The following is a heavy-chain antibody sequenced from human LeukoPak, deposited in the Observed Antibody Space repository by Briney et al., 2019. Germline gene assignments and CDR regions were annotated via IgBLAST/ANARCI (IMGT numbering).Heavy chain of an antibody. J-gene: IGHJ4*02. D-gene: IGHD3-22*01. CDR1: GGSITSGNYY. CDR3: ARLLYYYDSYYFDY. CDR2: FYTSGST. V-gene: IGHV4-61*02. Sequence: PSETLSLTCTVSGGSITSGNYYWSWIRQPAGKGLEWIGRFYTSGSTNYNSSLKSRVTISVDTSKNQFSLKLSSVTAADTAVYYCARLLYYYDSYYFDYWGQGTLVTVSS.